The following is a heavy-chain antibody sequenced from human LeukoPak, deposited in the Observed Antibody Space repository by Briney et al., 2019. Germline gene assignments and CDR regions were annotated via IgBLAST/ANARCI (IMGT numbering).Heavy chain of an antibody. Sequence: VSVKGSCKASGYTSTDYYIHWVRQAPGQGLEWMGLINPSSGGTNYAQKFQGRVTMTRDTSITTAYMELSRLRSDDTAVYYCARDDNSGYYSGPWGQGTLVTVSS. D-gene: IGHD3-22*01. CDR1: GYTSTDYY. V-gene: IGHV1-2*06. CDR2: INPSSGGT. J-gene: IGHJ5*02. CDR3: ARDDNSGYYSGP.